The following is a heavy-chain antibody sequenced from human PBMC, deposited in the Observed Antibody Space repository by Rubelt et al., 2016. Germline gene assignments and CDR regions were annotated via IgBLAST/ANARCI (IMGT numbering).Heavy chain of an antibody. Sequence: GFTFSSYAMHWVRQAPGKGLEWVALISYDGRNKYYTDSLKGRFTISRDNSKNTLYLQMNSLRGEDTAVYYCTRDSSATNYYYGMDVWGQGTAVTVSS. CDR1: GFTFSSYA. CDR2: ISYDGRNK. J-gene: IGHJ6*02. CDR3: TRDSSATNYYYGMDV. V-gene: IGHV3-30*04. D-gene: IGHD1-14*01.